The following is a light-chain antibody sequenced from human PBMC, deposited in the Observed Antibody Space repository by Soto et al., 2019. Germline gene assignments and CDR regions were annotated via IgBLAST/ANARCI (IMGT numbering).Light chain of an antibody. J-gene: IGLJ1*01. CDR2: EVS. CDR3: SSYTSSRAYV. CDR1: SSDVGGYNY. V-gene: IGLV2-14*01. Sequence: ALTQPASVSGSPGQSITISCTGTSSDVGGYNYVSWYQQQSGKAPKLMIHEVSNRPSGVSNRFSGSKSGNTASLTISGLQAEDEADYYCSSYTSSRAYVFGIGTKVTVL.